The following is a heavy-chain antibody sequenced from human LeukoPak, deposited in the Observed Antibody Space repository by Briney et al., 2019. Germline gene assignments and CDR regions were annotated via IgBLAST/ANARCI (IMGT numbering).Heavy chain of an antibody. D-gene: IGHD2-15*01. V-gene: IGHV3-33*01. CDR3: AIRSGGTKPPMN. J-gene: IGHJ4*02. Sequence: GGSLRLSCAASGFTFSSYGMHWVRQAPGKGLEWVAVIWYDGSNKYYADSVKGRFTISRDNSKNTLYLQMNSLRAEGTAVYYCAIRSGGTKPPMNWGQGTLVTVSS. CDR1: GFTFSSYG. CDR2: IWYDGSNK.